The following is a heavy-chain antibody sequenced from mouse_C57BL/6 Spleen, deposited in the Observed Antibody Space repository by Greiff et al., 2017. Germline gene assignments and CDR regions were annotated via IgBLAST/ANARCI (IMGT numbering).Heavy chain of an antibody. D-gene: IGHD2-4*01. J-gene: IGHJ1*03. V-gene: IGHV5-6*01. CDR1: GFTFSSYG. CDR2: ISSGGSYT. Sequence: EVQRVESGGDLVKPGGSLKLSCAASGFTFSSYGMSWVRQTPDKRLEWVATISSGGSYTYYPDSVKGRFTISRDNAKNTLYLQMSSLKSEDTAMYYCARHGGYDYDVWYFDVWGTGTTVTGSS. CDR3: ARHGGYDYDVWYFDV.